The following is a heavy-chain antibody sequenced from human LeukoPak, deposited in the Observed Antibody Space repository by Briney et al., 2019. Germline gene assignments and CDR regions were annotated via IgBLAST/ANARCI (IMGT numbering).Heavy chain of an antibody. J-gene: IGHJ6*03. CDR1: GGSIRSSTYY. V-gene: IGHV4-39*01. D-gene: IGHD3-16*01. Sequence: PSETLSLTCTVSGGSIRSSTYYWGWIRQPPGKGLEWIGSIYYSGNTYHNPSLKSRVTISVDTSKNQSSLKLRSVTAADTAVYYCARLLGGSHYMDVWGKGTTVTVSS. CDR3: ARLLGGSHYMDV. CDR2: IYYSGNT.